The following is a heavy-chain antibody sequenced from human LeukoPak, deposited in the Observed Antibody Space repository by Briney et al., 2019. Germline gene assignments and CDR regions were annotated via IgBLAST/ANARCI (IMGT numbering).Heavy chain of an antibody. CDR1: GFTFSSYG. CDR2: IWYDGSNK. CDR3: AKVSVWYTKGSYGY. J-gene: IGHJ4*02. V-gene: IGHV3-33*06. Sequence: PGRSLRLSCAASGFTFSSYGMHWVRQAPGKGLEWVAVIWYDGSNKYYADSVKGRFTISRDNSKNTLYLQMNSLRAEDTAVYYCAKVSVWYTKGSYGYWGQGTLVTVSS. D-gene: IGHD3-16*01.